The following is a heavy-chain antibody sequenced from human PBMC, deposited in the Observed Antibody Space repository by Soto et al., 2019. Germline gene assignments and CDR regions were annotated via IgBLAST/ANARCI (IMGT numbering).Heavy chain of an antibody. V-gene: IGHV3-23*01. Sequence: GGSLRLSCAASGFTFSSYAMSWVRQAPGKGLEWVSAISGSGGSTYYADSVKGRFTISRDNSKNTLYLQMNSLRAEDTAVYYCAKGPVPAAMRLDYNWFDPWGQGTLVTVSS. CDR3: AKGPVPAAMRLDYNWFDP. D-gene: IGHD2-2*01. J-gene: IGHJ5*02. CDR2: ISGSGGST. CDR1: GFTFSSYA.